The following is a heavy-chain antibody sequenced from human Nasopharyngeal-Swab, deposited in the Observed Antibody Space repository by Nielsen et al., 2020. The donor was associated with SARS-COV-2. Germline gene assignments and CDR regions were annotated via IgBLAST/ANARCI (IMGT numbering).Heavy chain of an antibody. CDR2: LYWDDDN. CDR3: VHSTGWRLDY. J-gene: IGHJ4*02. V-gene: IGHV2-5*02. Sequence: SGPTLVKPTQTLTLACTFSGFSLSTSKVGVSWVRQLPGQALEWLALLYWDDDNRYNPSLKSRITITKDTSKNHVVLTMTNMDPVDTATYFCVHSTGWRLDYWGQGTLVTVSS. CDR1: GFSLSTSKVG. D-gene: IGHD6-19*01.